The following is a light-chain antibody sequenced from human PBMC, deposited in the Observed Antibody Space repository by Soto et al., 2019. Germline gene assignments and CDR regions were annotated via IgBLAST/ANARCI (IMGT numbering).Light chain of an antibody. J-gene: IGKJ1*01. V-gene: IGKV3-11*01. CDR3: QQGSNWPPWT. Sequence: EIVLTQSPATLSLSPGERATLSCRASQSVSSYLAWYQQKPGQAPRLLIYDASNRATGIPARFSGSGSGTDFSLTISSLEPEEFAVYYCQQGSNWPPWTFGQGTKVEIK. CDR2: DAS. CDR1: QSVSSY.